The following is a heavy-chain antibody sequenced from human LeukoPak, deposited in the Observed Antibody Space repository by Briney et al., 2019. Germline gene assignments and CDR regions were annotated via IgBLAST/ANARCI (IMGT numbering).Heavy chain of an antibody. J-gene: IGHJ5*02. CDR1: GGTFSSYA. CDR3: ASHPNFDWSSAST. V-gene: IGHV1-69*01. D-gene: IGHD3-9*01. CDR2: IIPIFGTA. Sequence: SVRVSCKASGGTFSSYAISWVRQAPGQGLEWMGGIIPIFGTANYAQKFQGRVTITAGESTSTAYMELSSLRSEDTAVYYCASHPNFDWSSASTWGQGTLVTVSS.